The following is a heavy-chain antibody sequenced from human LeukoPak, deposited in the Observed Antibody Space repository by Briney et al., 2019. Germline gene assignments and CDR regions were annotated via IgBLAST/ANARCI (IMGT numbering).Heavy chain of an antibody. CDR2: IYYSGST. D-gene: IGHD3-16*02. J-gene: IGHJ4*02. Sequence: SETLSLTCSVSGGSISSSDYYWGWIRQPPGKGLEWIGSIYYSGSTYYNPSLKSRVIISVDTSKNQFSLKLSSVTAADTAVYYCARGGYDYVWGSYRYGFGYWGQGTLVTVSS. CDR3: ARGGYDYVWGSYRYGFGY. CDR1: GGSISSSDYY. V-gene: IGHV4-39*01.